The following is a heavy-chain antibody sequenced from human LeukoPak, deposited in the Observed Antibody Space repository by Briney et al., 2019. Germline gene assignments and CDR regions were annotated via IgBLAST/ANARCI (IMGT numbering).Heavy chain of an antibody. D-gene: IGHD6-6*01. CDR2: ISGSGDNT. V-gene: IGHV3-23*01. J-gene: IGHJ4*02. CDR3: AKWKYSNSGIDDY. Sequence: GGSLRLSCAASGFTFSSYAMSRVRQVPGKGLEWVSAISGSGDNTYYADSVKGRFTISRDNSKNMLYLQMNSLRAEDTAVYYCAKWKYSNSGIDDYWGQGTLVTVSS. CDR1: GFTFSSYA.